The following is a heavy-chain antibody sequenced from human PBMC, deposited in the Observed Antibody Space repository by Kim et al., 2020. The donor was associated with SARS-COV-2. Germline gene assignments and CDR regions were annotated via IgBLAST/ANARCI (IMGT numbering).Heavy chain of an antibody. Sequence: GGSLRLSCAASGFTFGDYAMHWVRQAPGKGLEWVSVISGNSGSIVYADSVKGRFTISRDNAKNSLYLQMNSLRAEDTALYYCAKVILILWQDYGEDACGAFEIWGQGTMVTVSS. CDR1: GFTFGDYA. D-gene: IGHD4-17*01. CDR3: AKVILILWQDYGEDACGAFEI. CDR2: ISGNSGSI. V-gene: IGHV3-9*01. J-gene: IGHJ3*02.